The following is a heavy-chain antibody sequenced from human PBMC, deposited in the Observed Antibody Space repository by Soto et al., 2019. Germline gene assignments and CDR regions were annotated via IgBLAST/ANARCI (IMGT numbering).Heavy chain of an antibody. CDR2: INHSGST. CDR1: GGSFSGYY. D-gene: IGHD2-8*02. Sequence: PSETLSLTCAVYGGSFSGYYWTWIRQPPGTGLEWIGEINHSGSTNYNPSLKSRVTISVDTSKNQFSLKLTSVTAADTAVYYCARDKITGLFAYWAQGTLVTVS. V-gene: IGHV4-34*01. J-gene: IGHJ4*02. CDR3: ARDKITGLFAY.